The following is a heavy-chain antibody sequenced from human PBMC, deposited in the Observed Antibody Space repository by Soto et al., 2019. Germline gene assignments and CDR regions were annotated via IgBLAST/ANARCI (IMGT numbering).Heavy chain of an antibody. CDR2: INHSGST. CDR1: GGSFSGYY. J-gene: IGHJ4*02. CDR3: ARGGQWLPHDY. Sequence: PLETLSLTCAVYGGSFSGYYWSWIRQPPGKGLEWIGEINHSGSTNYNPSLKSRVTISVDTSKNQFSLKLSSVTAADTAVYYCARGGQWLPHDYWGQGTLVTVSS. V-gene: IGHV4-34*01. D-gene: IGHD6-19*01.